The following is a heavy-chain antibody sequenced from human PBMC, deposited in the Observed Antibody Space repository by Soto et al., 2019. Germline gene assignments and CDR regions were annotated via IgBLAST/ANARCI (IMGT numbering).Heavy chain of an antibody. D-gene: IGHD3-16*01. V-gene: IGHV3-30*18. Sequence: QVQLVESGGGVVQPGRSLRVSCAASGFTFSSYGMNWVRQAPGKGLEWVAIISYDGSDKYYADSVKGRFTISRDNSKNTLHLQMNSLRGEDTAVYYCAKNPESYAWGLEGYCDYWGQGTLVTVSS. CDR1: GFTFSSYG. J-gene: IGHJ4*02. CDR3: AKNPESYAWGLEGYCDY. CDR2: ISYDGSDK.